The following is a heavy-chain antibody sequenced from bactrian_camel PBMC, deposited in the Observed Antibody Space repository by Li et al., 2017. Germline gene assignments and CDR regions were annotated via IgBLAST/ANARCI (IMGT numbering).Heavy chain of an antibody. D-gene: IGHD1*01. CDR3: AADPYLAG. CDR1: GVTRSTGW. CDR2: IYIPGDGI. Sequence: QLVESGGGSVQPGGSLRLSCVTSGVTRSTGWLGWFRQAPGKEREGVAAIYIPGDGIYIADSVKGRFSISLDKSKSTVYLQMNSLKPEDTGVYYCAADPYLAGGAGGPRSPSP. J-gene: IGHJ4*01. V-gene: IGHV3S25*01.